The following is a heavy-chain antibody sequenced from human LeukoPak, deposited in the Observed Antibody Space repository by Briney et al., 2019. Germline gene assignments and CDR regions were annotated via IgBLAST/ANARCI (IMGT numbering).Heavy chain of an antibody. D-gene: IGHD3-9*01. CDR1: GYTFTSYD. J-gene: IGHJ3*02. Sequence: ASVKVSCKASGYTFTSYDINWVRQATGQGLEWMGWMNPNSGNTGYAQKFQGRVTMTRNTSISTAYMELSRLRSEDTHVYYCFTDVDWLLSGAFDIWGQGTMVTVSS. CDR2: MNPNSGNT. CDR3: FTDVDWLLSGAFDI. V-gene: IGHV1-8*01.